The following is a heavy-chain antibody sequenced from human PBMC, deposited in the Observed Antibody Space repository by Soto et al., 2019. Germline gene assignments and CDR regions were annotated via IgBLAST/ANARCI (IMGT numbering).Heavy chain of an antibody. CDR2: TYYRSRWYS. V-gene: IGHV6-1*01. CDR3: ARSEEDSDYYYYGMDV. D-gene: IGHD2-15*01. J-gene: IGHJ6*01. Sequence: PLQTLSLTCVGSGDTVSSNSVAWNWVRQSPSRGLEWLGRTYYRSRWYSDYAVSVRSRIDINADTSKNQVSLQLNSVTPEDTAVYYCARSEEDSDYYYYGMDV. CDR1: GDTVSSNSVA.